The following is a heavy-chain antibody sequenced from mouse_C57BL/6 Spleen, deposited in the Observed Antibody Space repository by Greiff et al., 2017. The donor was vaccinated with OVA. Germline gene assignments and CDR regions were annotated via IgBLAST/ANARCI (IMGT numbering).Heavy chain of an antibody. CDR2: IYPSDSET. J-gene: IGHJ3*01. Sequence: VQLQQPGAELVRPGSPVKLSCKASGYTFTSYWMDWVKQRPGQGLEWIGNIYPSDSETHYNQKFKDKATLTVDKSSSTAYMQLSSLTSEDSAVYYCARGGSYRFAYWGQGTLVTVSA. D-gene: IGHD1-1*02. V-gene: IGHV1-61*01. CDR1: GYTFTSYW. CDR3: ARGGSYRFAY.